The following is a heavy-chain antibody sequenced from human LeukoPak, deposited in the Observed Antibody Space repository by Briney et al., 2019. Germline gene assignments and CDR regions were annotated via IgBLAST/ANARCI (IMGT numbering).Heavy chain of an antibody. D-gene: IGHD1-26*01. CDR3: ARDKDSGPTHLHW. CDR1: GFTFSSYW. V-gene: IGHV3-7*01. CDR2: IKQDGSVT. J-gene: IGHJ4*02. Sequence: GGSLRLSCAASGFTFSSYWMSWVRQAPGKGLEWVANIKQDGSVTYYVDSVKGRFTISRDNAKNSVYLQMNSLRAEDTAIYFCARDKDSGPTHLHWWGQGTLVTVSS.